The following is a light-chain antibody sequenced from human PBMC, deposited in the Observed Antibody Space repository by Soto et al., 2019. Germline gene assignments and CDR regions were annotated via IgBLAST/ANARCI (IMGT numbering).Light chain of an antibody. CDR2: WAS. CDR3: QQYYSSPVT. CDR1: QSVLSSSNTQNY. Sequence: IVMTQSPDSLAVSLGERAIINCKSSQSVLSSSNTQNYLAWYQQKPGQPPELLIYWASRRESGVPDRFSGSRSGTTFTLTISGLQTEDAAVYYCQQYYSSPVTFGGGTKVEI. J-gene: IGKJ4*01. V-gene: IGKV4-1*01.